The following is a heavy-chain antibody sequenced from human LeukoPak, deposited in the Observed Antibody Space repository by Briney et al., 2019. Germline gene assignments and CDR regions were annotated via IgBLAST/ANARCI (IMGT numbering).Heavy chain of an antibody. Sequence: SETLSLTCTVSGASIKSLYWSWVRQPPGRGPEWIGYISFDGSTNYNPSLQSRVTISVDASQNHFSLKLTSVTTDDTATYYCAGSQWELPWTYFYWGLGTLVTVAS. J-gene: IGHJ4*02. CDR3: AGSQWELPWTYFY. CDR2: ISFDGST. CDR1: GASIKSLY. V-gene: IGHV4-59*01. D-gene: IGHD1-26*01.